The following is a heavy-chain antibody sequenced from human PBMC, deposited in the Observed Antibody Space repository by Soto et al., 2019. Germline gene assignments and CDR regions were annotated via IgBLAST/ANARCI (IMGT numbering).Heavy chain of an antibody. D-gene: IGHD1-1*01. CDR3: ARGRYGDY. J-gene: IGHJ4*02. Sequence: QVHLVHSGAEVKKPGASVKVSCKASGYTFTSYGITWVRQAPGQGLEWMGWIGAHNGNTDYAQKLQGRVIVTRDTSTSTAYMELRSLISDDTAVYYCARGRYGDYWGQGALVTVSS. CDR2: IGAHNGNT. CDR1: GYTFTSYG. V-gene: IGHV1-18*01.